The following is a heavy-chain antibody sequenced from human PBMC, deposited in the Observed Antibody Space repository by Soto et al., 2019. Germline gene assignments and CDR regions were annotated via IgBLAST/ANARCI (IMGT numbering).Heavy chain of an antibody. CDR3: ARSRYCSSTSCYTGPFSSQYGMDV. Sequence: GESLKISCKGSGYSFTSYWTGWVRQMPGKGLEWMGIIYPGDSDTRYSPPFQGQVTISADKSISTAYLQWSSLKASDTAMYYCARSRYCSSTSCYTGPFSSQYGMDVWGQGTTVTVSS. CDR1: GYSFTSYW. J-gene: IGHJ6*02. V-gene: IGHV5-51*01. D-gene: IGHD2-2*02. CDR2: IYPGDSDT.